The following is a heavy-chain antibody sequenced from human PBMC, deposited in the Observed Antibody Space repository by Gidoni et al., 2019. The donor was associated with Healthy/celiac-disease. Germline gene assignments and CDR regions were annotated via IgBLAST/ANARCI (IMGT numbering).Heavy chain of an antibody. Sequence: QVQLMQSGAEGKKPGSSVKVSCKASGGTFSSYAISWVRQAPGQGLEWMGGIIPIFGTANYAQKFQGRVTITADESTRTSYMELSSLRSGGTAVYYCASDPLGGDWGQGTLVTVSS. D-gene: IGHD1-26*01. V-gene: IGHV1-69*01. CDR3: ASDPLGGD. J-gene: IGHJ4*02. CDR1: GGTFSSYA. CDR2: IIPIFGTA.